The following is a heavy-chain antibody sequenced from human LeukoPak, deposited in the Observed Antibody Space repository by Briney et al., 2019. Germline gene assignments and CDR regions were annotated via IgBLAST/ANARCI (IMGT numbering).Heavy chain of an antibody. J-gene: IGHJ3*02. CDR1: GFTPRSYD. D-gene: IGHD1-26*01. CDR2: ITTSGDT. Sequence: GGSLRLSCAASGFTPRSYDIHWVRQAPGKSVEWISGITTSGDTYYAGSVMGRFTISRENAKKSLYLQMNSLRAGDTAVYYCARSRVGADAFNIWGQGTVVTVSS. CDR3: ARSRVGADAFNI. V-gene: IGHV3-13*04.